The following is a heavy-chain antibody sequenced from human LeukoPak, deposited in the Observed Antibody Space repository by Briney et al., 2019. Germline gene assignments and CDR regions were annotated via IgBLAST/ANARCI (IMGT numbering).Heavy chain of an antibody. CDR2: ISAYNGNT. J-gene: IGHJ1*01. V-gene: IGHV1-18*01. D-gene: IGHD6-13*01. CDR1: GYTFTSYG. CDR3: ARGDALYSSSPAYFQH. Sequence: GASVKVSCKASGYTFTSYGISWVRQAPGQGLEWMGWISAYNGNTNYAQKLQGRVTMTTDTSTSTAYMELSSLRSEDTAVYYCARGDALYSSSPAYFQHWGQGTLVTVSS.